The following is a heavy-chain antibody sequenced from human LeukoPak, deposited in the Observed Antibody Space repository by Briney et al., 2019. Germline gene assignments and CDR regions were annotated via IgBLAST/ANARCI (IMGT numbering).Heavy chain of an antibody. J-gene: IGHJ4*02. CDR1: GFTFSSYE. Sequence: GGSLRLSCAASGFTFSSYEMNWVRQAPGKGLDWISYISSSGNTIYYADSVKGRFTISRDNAKNSLYLQMNSLRAEDTAVYYCARGIAARLDYWGQGTLVTVSS. V-gene: IGHV3-48*03. D-gene: IGHD6-6*01. CDR2: ISSSGNTI. CDR3: ARGIAARLDY.